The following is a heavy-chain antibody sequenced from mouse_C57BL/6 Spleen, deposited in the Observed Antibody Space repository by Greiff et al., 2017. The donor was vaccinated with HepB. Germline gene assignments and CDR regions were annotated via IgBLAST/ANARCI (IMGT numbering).Heavy chain of an antibody. D-gene: IGHD1-2*01. V-gene: IGHV1-64*01. CDR2: IHPNSGST. J-gene: IGHJ2*01. CDR1: GYTFTSYW. Sequence: QVHVKQSGAELVKPGASVKLSCKASGYTFTSYWMHWVKQRPGQGLEWIGMIHPNSGSTNYNEKFKSKATLTVDKSSSTAYMQLSSLTSEDSAVYYCAREPGRSITYFDYWGQGTTLTVSS. CDR3: AREPGRSITYFDY.